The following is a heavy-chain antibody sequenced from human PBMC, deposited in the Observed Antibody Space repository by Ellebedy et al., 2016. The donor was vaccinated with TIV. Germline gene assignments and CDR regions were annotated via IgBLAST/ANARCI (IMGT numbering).Heavy chain of an antibody. CDR3: VRDAADNGGKFDY. CDR1: GFTFSGYW. V-gene: IGHV3-7*03. Sequence: PGGSLRLSCAASGFTFSGYWMSWVRQAPGKGLEWVANIKEDGSEAYYVDSVKGRFTISRDNAKNSLYLQMSNLRAEDTAVYYCVRDAADNGGKFDYWGQGALVTVSS. J-gene: IGHJ4*02. D-gene: IGHD4-23*01. CDR2: IKEDGSEA.